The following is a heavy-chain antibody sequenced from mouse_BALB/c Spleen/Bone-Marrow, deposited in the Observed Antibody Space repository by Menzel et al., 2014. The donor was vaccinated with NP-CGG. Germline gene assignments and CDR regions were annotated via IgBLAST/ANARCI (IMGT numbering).Heavy chain of an antibody. Sequence: EVQLVESGPGLVKPSQSLSLTCTVTGYSITSDYAWNWIRQFPGNKLEWMGYISYSDITSYNPSLKSRISITRDTSKNQFFLQLNSVTTEDTATYYCARARGLRRDWDFDVWGAGTTVTVSS. J-gene: IGHJ1*01. CDR2: ISYSDIT. CDR1: GYSITSDYA. V-gene: IGHV3-2*02. CDR3: ARARGLRRDWDFDV. D-gene: IGHD2-4*01.